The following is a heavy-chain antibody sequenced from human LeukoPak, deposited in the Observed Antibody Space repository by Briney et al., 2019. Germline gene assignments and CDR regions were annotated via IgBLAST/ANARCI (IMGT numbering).Heavy chain of an antibody. J-gene: IGHJ4*02. CDR1: GFTFSSYA. V-gene: IGHV3-23*01. Sequence: GGSLRLSCAASGFTFSSYAMSWVRQAPGKGLEWVSAISGSGGSTYYADSVKGRFTISRDNSKNTLYLQMNSLRAEDTAVYYCARNPTLMVRTSGAYYFDYWGQGTLVTVSS. CDR3: ARNPTLMVRTSGAYYFDY. CDR2: ISGSGGST. D-gene: IGHD3-10*01.